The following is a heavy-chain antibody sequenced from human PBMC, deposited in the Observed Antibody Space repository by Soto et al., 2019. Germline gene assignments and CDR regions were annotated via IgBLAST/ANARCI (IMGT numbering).Heavy chain of an antibody. CDR1: GFTFSSYS. J-gene: IGHJ5*02. D-gene: IGHD3-22*01. CDR3: ARDYYDSSGYPNWFDP. CDR2: ISSSSSYI. Sequence: GGSLRLSCAASGFTFSSYSMNWVRQAPGKGLEWVSSISSSSSYIYYADSVKGRFTISRDNAKNSLYLQMNSLRAEDTAVYYCARDYYDSSGYPNWFDPWGQGTLVTVSS. V-gene: IGHV3-21*01.